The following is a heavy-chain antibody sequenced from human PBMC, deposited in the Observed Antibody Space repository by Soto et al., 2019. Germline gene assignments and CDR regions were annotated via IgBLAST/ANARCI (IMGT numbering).Heavy chain of an antibody. Sequence: SETLSLTCAVYGGSFSGYYWSWIRQPPGKGLEWIGEINHSGSTNYNPSLKSRVTISVDTSKNQFSLKLSSVTAADTAVYYCARGRRGLERRLRERTYYYYMDVWGKGTTVTVSS. J-gene: IGHJ6*03. CDR1: GGSFSGYY. D-gene: IGHD1-1*01. CDR2: INHSGST. CDR3: ARGRRGLERRLRERTYYYYMDV. V-gene: IGHV4-34*01.